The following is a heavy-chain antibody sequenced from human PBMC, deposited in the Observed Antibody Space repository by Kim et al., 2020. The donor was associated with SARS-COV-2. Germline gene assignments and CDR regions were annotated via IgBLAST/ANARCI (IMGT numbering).Heavy chain of an antibody. Sequence: ASVKVSCEASGYTFTKYHIHWVRQAPGQGLEWMGWLNPNSGDTKYAQKFQDRVTMTRDTSTNTAYLEVSGLRSDDTAVYYCARFPSIIWGADCWGQGTLVTVSS. D-gene: IGHD2-2*01. CDR1: GYTFTKYH. CDR2: LNPNSGDT. CDR3: ARFPSIIWGADC. V-gene: IGHV1-2*02. J-gene: IGHJ4*02.